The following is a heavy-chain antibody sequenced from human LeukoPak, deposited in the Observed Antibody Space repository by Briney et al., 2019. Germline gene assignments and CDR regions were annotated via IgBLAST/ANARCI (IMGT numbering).Heavy chain of an antibody. CDR1: GGTFSSYA. J-gene: IGHJ4*02. CDR2: IIPIFGTA. Sequence: ASVKVSCKASGGTFSSYAISWERQAPGQGLEWMGGIIPIFGTANYAQKFQGRVTITADESTSTAYMELSSLRSEDTAVYYCAREKYSGYDTLCFDYWGQGTLVIVSS. V-gene: IGHV1-69*13. D-gene: IGHD5-12*01. CDR3: AREKYSGYDTLCFDY.